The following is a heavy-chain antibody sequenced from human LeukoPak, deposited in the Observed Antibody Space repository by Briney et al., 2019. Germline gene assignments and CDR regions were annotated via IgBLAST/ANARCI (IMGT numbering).Heavy chain of an antibody. J-gene: IGHJ4*02. CDR1: GFTFSSYA. CDR2: ISGSGGST. Sequence: PGGSLRLSCAASGFTFSSYAMSWVRQAPGKGLEWVSAISGSGGSTYYADSVKGRFTISRDNSKNTLYLQMNSLRAEDTAVYYCAKVMVRGPRNRQIPDYWGQGTLVTVSS. V-gene: IGHV3-23*01. D-gene: IGHD3-10*01. CDR3: AKVMVRGPRNRQIPDY.